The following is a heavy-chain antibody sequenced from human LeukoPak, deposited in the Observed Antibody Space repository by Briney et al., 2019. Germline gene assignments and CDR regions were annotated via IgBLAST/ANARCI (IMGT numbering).Heavy chain of an antibody. V-gene: IGHV1-18*04. CDR3: ARAAVILTANWFDP. CDR1: GYTFTSYD. Sequence: VXXXCKASGYTFTSYDMSWVRQAPGQGLEWMGWISAYSGDTNYAQKLQGRVTMTTDTSTSTAYMELSSLRSDDPAVYYCARAAVILTANWFDPWGQGTLVTVSS. D-gene: IGHD3-9*01. CDR2: ISAYSGDT. J-gene: IGHJ5*02.